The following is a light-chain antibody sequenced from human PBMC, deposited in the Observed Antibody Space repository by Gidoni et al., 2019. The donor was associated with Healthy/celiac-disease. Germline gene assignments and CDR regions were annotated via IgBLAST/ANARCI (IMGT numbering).Light chain of an antibody. CDR3: QAWDSSDVV. J-gene: IGLJ2*01. CDR2: QDS. CDR1: KLGDKY. V-gene: IGLV3-1*01. Sequence: SYELTQPPSVSFSPGQTASITCSGDKLGDKYACWYQQKPGQSPVLVIYQDSKRPSGIPERFSGSNSGNTATLTISGTQAMDEADYYCQAWDSSDVVFGGGTKLXV.